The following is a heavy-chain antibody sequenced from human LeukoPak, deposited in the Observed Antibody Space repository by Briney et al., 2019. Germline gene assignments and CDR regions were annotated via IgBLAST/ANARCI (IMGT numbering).Heavy chain of an antibody. J-gene: IGHJ4*02. D-gene: IGHD5-24*01. CDR3: ARDNGYNVGYLDY. Sequence: GRSLRLSCAASTFTVSSYAIHWVRQAPGKGLEWVAVISYDGSNKYCADSVKGRFTISRDNSKNTLYLQVNSLRAEDTAVYYCARDNGYNVGYLDYWGQGTLVAVSS. CDR1: TFTVSSYA. V-gene: IGHV3-30-3*01. CDR2: ISYDGSNK.